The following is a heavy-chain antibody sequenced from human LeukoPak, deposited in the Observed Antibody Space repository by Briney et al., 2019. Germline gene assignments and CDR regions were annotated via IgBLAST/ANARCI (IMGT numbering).Heavy chain of an antibody. J-gene: IGHJ3*02. CDR1: GYTFTSYD. D-gene: IGHD1-14*01. V-gene: IGHV1-8*01. CDR3: ARDIRRTDAFDI. CDR2: MNPNSGNT. Sequence: GASVKVSCKASGYTFTSYDINWVRQATGQGLEWMGWMNPNSGNTGYAQKFQGRVTMTRDTSISTAYMELSSLRSEDTAVYYCARDIRRTDAFDIWGQGTMVTVSS.